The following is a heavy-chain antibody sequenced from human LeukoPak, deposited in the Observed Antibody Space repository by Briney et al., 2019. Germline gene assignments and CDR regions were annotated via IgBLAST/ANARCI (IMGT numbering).Heavy chain of an antibody. V-gene: IGHV4-34*01. D-gene: IGHD4-17*01. Sequence: NPSETLSLTCAVSGGSFIGYHWNWIRQLPGKGLEWIGEINHSGVTNYNPSLKSRVTISVETSKNQFSLKLRSMTAADTAVYYCARDPTTVTSLPDYFDDWGQGTLVIVSS. CDR1: GGSFIGYH. CDR2: INHSGVT. CDR3: ARDPTTVTSLPDYFDD. J-gene: IGHJ4*02.